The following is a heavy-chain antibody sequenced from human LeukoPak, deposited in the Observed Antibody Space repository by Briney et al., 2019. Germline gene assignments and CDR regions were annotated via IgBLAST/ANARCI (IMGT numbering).Heavy chain of an antibody. CDR1: GYIFTNFG. D-gene: IGHD6-13*01. V-gene: IGHV1-18*01. CDR2: ISAYNDNT. CDR3: ARDSSSWFYYFYGMDV. J-gene: IGHJ6*02. Sequence: ASVKVSCKASGYIFTNFGISWVRQAPGQGLEWMGWISAYNDNTNYAQSLQGRLTMTTDTSTSTAYMELRSLRSDDTAVYYCARDSSSWFYYFYGMDVWGQGTTVTVSS.